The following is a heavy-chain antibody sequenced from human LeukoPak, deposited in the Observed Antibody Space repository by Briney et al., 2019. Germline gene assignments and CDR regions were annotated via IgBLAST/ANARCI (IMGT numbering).Heavy chain of an antibody. CDR3: ARTTGTYSPPGDC. D-gene: IGHD1-26*01. CDR1: GYTFSSYG. CDR2: VSAFNGNT. J-gene: IGHJ4*02. Sequence: ASAKVSCKASGYTFSSYGISWVRQAPGQGLEWMGWVSAFNGNTHSAQKLQGRVTMTTDTSTSTAFMELRSLTSDDTAVYYCARTTGTYSPPGDCWGQGTLVTVSS. V-gene: IGHV1-18*01.